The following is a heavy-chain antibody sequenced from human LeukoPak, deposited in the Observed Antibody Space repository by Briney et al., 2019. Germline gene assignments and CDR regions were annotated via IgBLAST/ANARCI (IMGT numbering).Heavy chain of an antibody. V-gene: IGHV3-9*01. CDR2: ISWNSGSI. CDR1: GFTFDDYA. Sequence: PGRSLRLSCAASGFTFDDYAMHWVRQAPGXXLEWVSGISWNSGSIGYADSVKGRFTISRDNAKNSLYLQMNSLRAEDTALYYCAKAVGLRLGSYLLFDPWGQGTLVTVSS. CDR3: AKAVGLRLGSYLLFDP. D-gene: IGHD3-16*02. J-gene: IGHJ5*02.